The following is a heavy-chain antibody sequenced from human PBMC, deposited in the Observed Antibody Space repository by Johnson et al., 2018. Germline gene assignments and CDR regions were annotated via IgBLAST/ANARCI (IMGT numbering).Heavy chain of an antibody. CDR2: XXXXGRKK. CDR1: GFTFSSYG. D-gene: IGHD4-17*01. J-gene: IGHJ5*02. V-gene: IGHV3-30*18. CDR3: AKGGDYFDP. Sequence: QVQLVQSGGGVVQXGRSLRLSCAASGFTFSSYGMHWVRQAPGKGLEGVAXXXXXGRKKXKXTVEQGRFTIARDNSKNTLYLQMNSVRAGDTAVYYCAKGGDYFDPWGQGTLVTVSS.